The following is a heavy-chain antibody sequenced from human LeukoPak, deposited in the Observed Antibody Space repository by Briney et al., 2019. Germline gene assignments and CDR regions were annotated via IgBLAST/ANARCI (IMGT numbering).Heavy chain of an antibody. D-gene: IGHD3-22*01. Sequence: VGSLRLSCAASGFTFSSHWMHWVRQAPGKGLGWVSRINIDGSTTSYADSVKGRFTISRDNAKNTLYLQMKSLRAEDTALYYCAREDYYDSFDIWGQGTMVTVSS. CDR1: GFTFSSHW. V-gene: IGHV3-74*01. CDR2: INIDGSTT. J-gene: IGHJ3*02. CDR3: AREDYYDSFDI.